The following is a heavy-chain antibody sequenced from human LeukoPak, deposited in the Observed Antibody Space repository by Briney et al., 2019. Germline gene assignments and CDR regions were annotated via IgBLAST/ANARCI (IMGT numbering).Heavy chain of an antibody. CDR2: ISGYNGNT. D-gene: IGHD4-17*01. CDR3: ARDLSLGRHDYGEPFDY. J-gene: IGHJ4*02. Sequence: GASVKVSCETSGFTFTNYGISWVRQAPGQGPEWMGWISGYNGNTNYVQKFQGRVTMTTDTSTSTAYMELRSLRSDDTAVYYCARDLSLGRHDYGEPFDYRSQGTLVTVSS. CDR1: GFTFTNYG. V-gene: IGHV1-18*01.